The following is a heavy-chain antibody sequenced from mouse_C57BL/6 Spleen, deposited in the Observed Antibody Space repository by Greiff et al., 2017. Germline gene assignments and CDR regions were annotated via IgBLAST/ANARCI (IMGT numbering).Heavy chain of an antibody. D-gene: IGHD6-1*01. CDR2: IYPGDGDT. CDR1: GYAFSSSW. J-gene: IGHJ4*01. V-gene: IGHV1-82*01. CDR3: ARESEPYYYAMDY. Sequence: VQLVESGPELVKPGASVKISCKASGYAFSSSWMNWVKQRPGKGLEWIGRIYPGDGDTNYNGKFKGKATLTADKSSSTAYMQLSSLTSEDSAVYFCARESEPYYYAMDYWGQGTSVTVSS.